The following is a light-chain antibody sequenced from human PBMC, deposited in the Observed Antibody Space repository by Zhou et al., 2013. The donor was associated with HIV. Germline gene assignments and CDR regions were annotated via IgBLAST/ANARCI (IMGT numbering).Light chain of an antibody. CDR2: KAS. J-gene: IGKJ1*01. Sequence: DIQMTQSPSTLSASVGDRVTITCRASQSISSWLAWYQQKPGKAPNLLIYKASSLKSGVPSRFSGSGSGTEFTLTISSLQPDDFASYYCQQYNSYSWTFGQGTKVEI. CDR1: QSISSW. V-gene: IGKV1-5*03. CDR3: QQYNSYSWT.